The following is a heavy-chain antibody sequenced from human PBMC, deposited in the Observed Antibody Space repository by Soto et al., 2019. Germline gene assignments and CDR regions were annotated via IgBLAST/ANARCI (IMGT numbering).Heavy chain of an antibody. CDR3: ARDYAILTGPNWFAP. CDR1: GYTLNGKS. V-gene: IGHV1-2*04. J-gene: IGHJ5*02. D-gene: IGHD3-9*01. Sequence: ASAKASCKDSGYTLNGKSMQWVRQANGQGLEWMGWINPNSGGTNYAQKLQGWVTMTPEPSTSTASMELRSLRSDDTAVYYCARDYAILTGPNWFAPWGQGTLVPVSS. CDR2: INPNSGGT.